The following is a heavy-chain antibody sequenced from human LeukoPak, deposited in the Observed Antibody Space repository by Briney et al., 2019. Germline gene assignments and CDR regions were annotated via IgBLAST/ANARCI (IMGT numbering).Heavy chain of an antibody. CDR3: ARRGPEGALDY. D-gene: IGHD1-14*01. Sequence: GASVKVSCKASGYTFTSYHINWVRQATGQGLEWVGWMNPNNSDIGYAQKFQGRVTMTRNTSIGTAYMELSSLRSEDTAVYYCARRGPEGALDYWGQGTLVTVSS. CDR2: MNPNNSDI. J-gene: IGHJ4*02. CDR1: GYTFTSYH. V-gene: IGHV1-8*01.